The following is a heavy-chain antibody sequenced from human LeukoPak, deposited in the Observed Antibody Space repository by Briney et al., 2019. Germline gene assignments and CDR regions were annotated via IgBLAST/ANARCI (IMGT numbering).Heavy chain of an antibody. J-gene: IGHJ4*02. V-gene: IGHV3-48*03. Sequence: GGSLRLSCAASGFTFSSYEMNWVRQAPGKGREWVSYISSSGSTIYYADSVKGRFTISRDNSKNTLYLQMNNLRAEDTAIYYCAKAANYDILTGYYLDYWGQGTLVTVSS. D-gene: IGHD3-9*01. CDR3: AKAANYDILTGYYLDY. CDR1: GFTFSSYE. CDR2: ISSSGSTI.